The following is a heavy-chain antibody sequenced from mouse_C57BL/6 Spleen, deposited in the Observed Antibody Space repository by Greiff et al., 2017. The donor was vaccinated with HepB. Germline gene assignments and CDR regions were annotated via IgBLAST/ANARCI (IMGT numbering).Heavy chain of an antibody. CDR3: ARYGTGVDY. Sequence: MLVESGGGLVQPGGSLSLSCAASGFTFTDYYMSWVRQPPGKALEWLGFIRNKANGYTTEYSASVKGRFTISRDNSQRILYLQMNALRAEDSATYYCARYGTGVDYWGQGTTLTVSS. D-gene: IGHD4-1*01. CDR1: GFTFTDYY. V-gene: IGHV7-3*01. CDR2: IRNKANGYTT. J-gene: IGHJ2*01.